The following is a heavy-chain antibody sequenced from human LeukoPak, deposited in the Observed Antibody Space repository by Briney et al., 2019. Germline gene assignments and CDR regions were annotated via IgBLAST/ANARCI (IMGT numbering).Heavy chain of an antibody. V-gene: IGHV4-34*01. CDR1: GGSISSYY. CDR2: INHSGST. J-gene: IGHJ4*02. D-gene: IGHD6-19*01. CDR3: ARQWLVSPLFDY. Sequence: SETLSLTCTVSGGSISSYYWSWIRQPPGKGLEWIGEINHSGSTNYNPSLKSRVTISVDTSKNQLSLKLSSMTAADTAVYYCARQWLVSPLFDYWGQGTLVTVSS.